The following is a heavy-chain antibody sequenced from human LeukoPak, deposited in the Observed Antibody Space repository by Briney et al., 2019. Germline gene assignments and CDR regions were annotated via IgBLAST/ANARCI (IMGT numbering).Heavy chain of an antibody. CDR1: GFPFSSYW. Sequence: PGGSLRLSCVSSGFPFSSYWMNWVRQAPGKGLEWVSRVSPDGSTTTYADSVEGRFTISRDNAKDTLYLQMNSLGADDTSVYFCARHPVTTYRFRYFHLWGRGTLVTVSS. CDR2: VSPDGSTT. D-gene: IGHD4-17*01. V-gene: IGHV3-74*01. CDR3: ARHPVTTYRFRYFHL. J-gene: IGHJ2*01.